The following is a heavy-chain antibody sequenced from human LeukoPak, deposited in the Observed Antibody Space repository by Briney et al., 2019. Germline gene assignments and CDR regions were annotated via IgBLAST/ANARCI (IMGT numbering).Heavy chain of an antibody. CDR3: ARDRYGDGFAHLDY. CDR2: ITPSGGT. Sequence: ASVKVSWKASGYTFTSYAIHWVRQAPGQGLEWMGWITPSGGTNYPQKFQGRVAITWDTSITTAYMDLSRLTSDDTAVCYCARDRYGDGFAHLDYWGQGALVTVSS. J-gene: IGHJ4*02. D-gene: IGHD5-24*01. CDR1: GYTFTSYA. V-gene: IGHV1-2*02.